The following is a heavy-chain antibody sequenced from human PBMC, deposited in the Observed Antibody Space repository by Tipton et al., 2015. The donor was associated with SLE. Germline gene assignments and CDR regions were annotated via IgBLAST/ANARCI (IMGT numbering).Heavy chain of an antibody. D-gene: IGHD6-13*01. CDR2: IHSSGST. Sequence: TLSLTCTVSGGSIISYYWSWIRQPPGMGPELIGSIHSSGSTNYNPSLKSRVTISVDTSKNQFSLKLTSVTAADTAVYYCARGGSAAAAVFDYWGQGTLVTVSS. V-gene: IGHV4-4*08. CDR1: GGSIISYY. J-gene: IGHJ4*02. CDR3: ARGGSAAAAVFDY.